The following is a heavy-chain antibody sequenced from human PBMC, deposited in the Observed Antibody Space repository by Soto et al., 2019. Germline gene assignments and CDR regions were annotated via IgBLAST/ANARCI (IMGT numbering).Heavy chain of an antibody. Sequence: SEILSLTCTVSGGSISSYYWSWIRQPPGKGLEWIGYIYYSGSTNYNPSLKSRVTISVDTSKNQFSLKLSSVTAADTAVYYCARATTFVDWFDPWGQGTLVTVSS. CDR2: IYYSGST. CDR3: ARATTFVDWFDP. J-gene: IGHJ5*02. D-gene: IGHD1-26*01. CDR1: GGSISSYY. V-gene: IGHV4-59*01.